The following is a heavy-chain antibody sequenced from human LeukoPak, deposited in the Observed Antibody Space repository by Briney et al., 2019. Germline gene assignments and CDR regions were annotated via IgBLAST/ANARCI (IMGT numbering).Heavy chain of an antibody. CDR2: IYTTGDI. D-gene: IGHD5-18*01. J-gene: IGHJ5*02. Sequence: SETLSLTCSVSGGSISSYYWSWIRQPAGKGLEWVGRIYTTGDINYNPPLQSRVTMSIDRSKKEFYLMLTSVTAADTAVYFCARGHSGNNPNWFDPWGQGILVTVSS. CDR1: GGSISSYY. V-gene: IGHV4-4*07. CDR3: ARGHSGNNPNWFDP.